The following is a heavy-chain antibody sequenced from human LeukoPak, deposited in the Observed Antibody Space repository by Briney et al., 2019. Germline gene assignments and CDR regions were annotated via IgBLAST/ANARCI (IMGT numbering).Heavy chain of an antibody. CDR3: AREYPVAGTDNWFDP. CDR2: IYSSGNT. D-gene: IGHD6-19*01. V-gene: IGHV4-61*02. Sequence: SETLSLTCTVSGKSVSSSGYYWSWIRQPAGKTLEWIGRIYSSGNTKYNPSLKSRVTMSVDTSKNELSLKLSSVTAADTAVYYCAREYPVAGTDNWFDPWGQGIQVIVSS. CDR1: GKSVSSSGYY. J-gene: IGHJ5*02.